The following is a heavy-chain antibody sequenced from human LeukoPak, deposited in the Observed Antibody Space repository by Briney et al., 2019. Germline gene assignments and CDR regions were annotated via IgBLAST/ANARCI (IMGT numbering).Heavy chain of an antibody. CDR3: AREGVRGSKAIDAFDI. V-gene: IGHV3-11*05. Sequence: GRSRSPSCAASGFTFSAHYISWVRQAPGKGLGWVSCISGRSGNTDYAVSVKGRFTISRDNAKNLLYLQMNSLRAEDTAVYYCAREGVRGSKAIDAFDIWGQGTMVTVSS. CDR1: GFTFSAHY. J-gene: IGHJ3*02. CDR2: ISGRSGNT. D-gene: IGHD3-10*01.